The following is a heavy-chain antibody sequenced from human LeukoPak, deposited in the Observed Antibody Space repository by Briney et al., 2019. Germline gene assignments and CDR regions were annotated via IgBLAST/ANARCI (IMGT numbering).Heavy chain of an antibody. V-gene: IGHV1-18*04. J-gene: IGHJ4*02. CDR2: ISAYNGNT. Sequence: GASVKVSCKASGYTFTGYYMHWVRQAPGQGLEWMGWISAYNGNTNYAQKLQGRVTMTTDTSTSAAYMELRSLRSDDTAVYYCARVYQGIAVASRYWGQGTLVTVSS. CDR3: ARVYQGIAVASRY. CDR1: GYTFTGYY. D-gene: IGHD6-19*01.